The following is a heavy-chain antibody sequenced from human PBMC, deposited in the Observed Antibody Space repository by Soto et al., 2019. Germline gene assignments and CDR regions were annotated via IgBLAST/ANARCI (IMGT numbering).Heavy chain of an antibody. CDR3: ARDWRVGATGWFGP. CDR2: INPSGGST. J-gene: IGHJ5*02. V-gene: IGHV1-46*01. CDR1: GYTFTSYY. D-gene: IGHD1-26*01. Sequence: ASGKVSCKXSGYTFTSYYMNWVRQAPGQGLEWMGIINPSGGSTSYAQKFQGRVTMTRDTSTSTVYMELSSLRSEDTAVYYCARDWRVGATGWFGPWGQGTLVTVSS.